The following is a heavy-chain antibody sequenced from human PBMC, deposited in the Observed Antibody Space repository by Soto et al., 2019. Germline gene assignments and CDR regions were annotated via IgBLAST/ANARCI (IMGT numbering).Heavy chain of an antibody. CDR2: IYYSGST. Sequence: PSETLSLTCTVSGGSISSYYWSWIRQPPGKGLEWIGYIYYSGSTNYNPSLKSRVTISVDTSKNQFSLKLSSVTAADTAVYYCAISSIAAAGIPPYGMDVWGQGTTVTVSS. V-gene: IGHV4-59*01. J-gene: IGHJ6*02. CDR1: GGSISSYY. D-gene: IGHD6-13*01. CDR3: AISSIAAAGIPPYGMDV.